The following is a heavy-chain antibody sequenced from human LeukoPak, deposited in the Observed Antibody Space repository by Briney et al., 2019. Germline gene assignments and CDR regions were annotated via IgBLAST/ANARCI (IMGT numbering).Heavy chain of an antibody. J-gene: IGHJ5*02. Sequence: PGGSLRLSCAASGFTFSDYYMSWIRQAPXXXXXXXXYISSSGSTIYYADSVKGRFTISRDNAKNSLYLQMNSLRAEDTAVYYCTYDYVWGSYRYTGLTWGQGTLVTVSS. V-gene: IGHV3-11*01. CDR2: ISSSGSTI. D-gene: IGHD3-16*02. CDR1: GFTFSDYY. CDR3: TYDYVWGSYRYTGLT.